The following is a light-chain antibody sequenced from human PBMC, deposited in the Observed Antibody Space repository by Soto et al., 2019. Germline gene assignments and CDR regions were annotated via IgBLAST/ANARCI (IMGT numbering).Light chain of an antibody. CDR2: DAS. Sequence: DIQMTQSPSTLSASVGDRVIITCRASQSLSSWLAWYQQKPGKAPKLLIYDASSLESGVPSRFSGSGSGTEFTLTISSLQPDDFATYYCQQYNSYLWTFGQGTKVDIK. V-gene: IGKV1-5*01. CDR1: QSLSSW. CDR3: QQYNSYLWT. J-gene: IGKJ1*01.